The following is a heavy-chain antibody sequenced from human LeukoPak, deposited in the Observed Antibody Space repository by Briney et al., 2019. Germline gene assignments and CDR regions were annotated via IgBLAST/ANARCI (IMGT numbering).Heavy chain of an antibody. CDR3: ARGGSIAAAGTYYYYGMDV. D-gene: IGHD6-13*01. CDR1: GGTFSSYA. J-gene: IGHJ6*02. CDR2: IIPILGIG. Sequence: SVKVSCKASGGTFSSYAISWVRQAPGQGLEWMGRIIPILGIGNYAQKFQGRVTITGGKSTSTAYTELSSLRSEDTAVYYCARGGSIAAAGTYYYYGMDVWGQGTTVTVSS. V-gene: IGHV1-69*04.